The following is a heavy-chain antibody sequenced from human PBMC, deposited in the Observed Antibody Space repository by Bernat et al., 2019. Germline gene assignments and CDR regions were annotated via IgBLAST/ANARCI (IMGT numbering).Heavy chain of an antibody. Sequence: QLQLQESGPGLVKPSETLSLTCTVSGGSISSSSYYWGWIRQPPGKGLEWIGYIYYSGSTNYNPSLKSRVTISVDTSKNQFSLKLSSVTAADTAVYYCARTSYDSSGYFAVGSYYFDYWGQGTLVTVSS. CDR3: ARTSYDSSGYFAVGSYYFDY. V-gene: IGHV4-61*05. CDR2: IYYSGST. CDR1: GGSISSSSYY. J-gene: IGHJ4*02. D-gene: IGHD3-22*01.